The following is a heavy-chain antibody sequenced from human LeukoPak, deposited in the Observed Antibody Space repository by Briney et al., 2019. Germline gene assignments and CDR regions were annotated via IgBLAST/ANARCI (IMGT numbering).Heavy chain of an antibody. CDR1: GFTFSSYG. V-gene: IGHV3-30*18. Sequence: SGGSLRLSCAASGFTFSSYGMHWVRQAPGKGLEWVAVISYDGSNKYYADSVKGRFTISRDNSKNTLYLQMNSLRAEDTAVYYCAKRGYYYDSSGYYSRTYFDYWGQGTLVIVSS. J-gene: IGHJ4*02. D-gene: IGHD3-22*01. CDR3: AKRGYYYDSSGYYSRTYFDY. CDR2: ISYDGSNK.